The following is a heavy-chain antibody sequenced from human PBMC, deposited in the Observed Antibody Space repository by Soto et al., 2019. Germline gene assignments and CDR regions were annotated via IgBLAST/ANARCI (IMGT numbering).Heavy chain of an antibody. CDR2: ISYGGSNK. V-gene: IGHV3-30*03. D-gene: IGHD3-9*01. J-gene: IGHJ5*02. CDR3: AYFDWLPT. Sequence: PGGSLRLSCAASGFTFSSYGMHWVRQAPGKGLEWVAVISYGGSNKYYADSVKGRFTISRDNSKNTLYLQMNSLRAEDTAVYYCAYFDWLPTWGQGTLVTVSS. CDR1: GFTFSSYG.